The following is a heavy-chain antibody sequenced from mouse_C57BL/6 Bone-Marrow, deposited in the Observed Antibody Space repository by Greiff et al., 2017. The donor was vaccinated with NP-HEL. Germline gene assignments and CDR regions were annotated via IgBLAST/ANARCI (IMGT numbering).Heavy chain of an antibody. V-gene: IGHV1-72*01. J-gene: IGHJ3*01. CDR1: GYTFTSYW. D-gene: IGHD2-4*01. CDR3: GRYDYGGAWFAY. Sequence: QVQLQQPGAELVKPGASVKLSCKASGYTFTSYWMHWVKQRPGRGLEWIGRIDPTSGGTKYNEKFKGKATLTVDKSSSTAYMQLSSLTSEDSAVYYCGRYDYGGAWFAYWGQGTLVTVSA. CDR2: IDPTSGGT.